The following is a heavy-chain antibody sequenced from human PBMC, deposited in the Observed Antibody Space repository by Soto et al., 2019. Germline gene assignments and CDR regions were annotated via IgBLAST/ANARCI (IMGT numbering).Heavy chain of an antibody. CDR1: GGSFSGYY. J-gene: IGHJ6*02. V-gene: IGHV4-34*01. D-gene: IGHD3-10*01. CDR3: ARLWGSGYYYGMDV. Sequence: PSETLSLTCAVYGGSFSGYYWSWIRQPPGKGLEWIGEINHSGSTNYNPSLKSRVTISVDTSMNQFSLKLSSVTAADTAVYYCARLWGSGYYYGMDVWGQGTTVTVSS. CDR2: INHSGST.